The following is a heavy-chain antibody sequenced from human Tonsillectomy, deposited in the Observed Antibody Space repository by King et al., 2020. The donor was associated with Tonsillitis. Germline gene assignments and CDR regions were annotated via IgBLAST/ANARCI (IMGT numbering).Heavy chain of an antibody. V-gene: IGHV5-51*03. CDR3: ARRQARPDHDAFDI. Sequence: VQLVESGAEVKKPGESLKISCTGSEYSFNNYWIGWVRQMPGKGLEWMGIIYPGDSDTRYSPSFQGQVTISADKSISTVYLQWSSLKASATGMYYCARRQARPDHDAFDIWGQGTAVTVSS. D-gene: IGHD6-6*01. CDR1: EYSFNNYW. CDR2: IYPGDSDT. J-gene: IGHJ3*02.